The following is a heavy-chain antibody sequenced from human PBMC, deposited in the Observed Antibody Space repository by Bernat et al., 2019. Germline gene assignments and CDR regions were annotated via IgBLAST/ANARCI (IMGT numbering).Heavy chain of an antibody. CDR1: GFTFSNYG. V-gene: IGHV3-33*01. CDR3: ARDDDRTGGSCSLDS. J-gene: IGHJ4*02. D-gene: IGHD2-15*01. CDR2: IWHDGSNK. Sequence: QVQLVDSGGGVVQPGRSLRVSCAASGFTFSNYGMHWVRQAPGKGLEWVAVIWHDGSNKYYGASVKGRFTISRDNSKNILYLQMDSLRAEDSAVYYFARDDDRTGGSCSLDSWGQGTLVTVSS.